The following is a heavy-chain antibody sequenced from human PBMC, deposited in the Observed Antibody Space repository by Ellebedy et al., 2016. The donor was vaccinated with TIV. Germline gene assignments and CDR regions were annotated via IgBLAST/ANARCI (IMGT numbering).Heavy chain of an antibody. CDR3: AREAYYYGSGSYYRETDAFDI. Sequence: SVKVSCXASGGTFSSYAISWVRQAPGQGLEWMGRIIPILGIANYAQKFQGRVTITADKSTSTAYMELSSLRSEDTAVYYCAREAYYYGSGSYYRETDAFDIWGQGTMVTVSS. V-gene: IGHV1-69*04. CDR2: IIPILGIA. J-gene: IGHJ3*02. D-gene: IGHD3-10*01. CDR1: GGTFSSYA.